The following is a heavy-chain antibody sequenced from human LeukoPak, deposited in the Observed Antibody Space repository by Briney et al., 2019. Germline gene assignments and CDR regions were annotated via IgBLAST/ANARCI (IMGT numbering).Heavy chain of an antibody. Sequence: PGGSLRLSCAASGFTFSSYEMNWVRQAPGKGLEWVSYISGSGSLIYYADSVKGRFTISRDNAKNSLYLQMNSLRLEDTAVYYCARGRYSSGWYYFDYWGQGTLVTVSS. CDR1: GFTFSSYE. CDR3: ARGRYSSGWYYFDY. D-gene: IGHD6-19*01. CDR2: ISGSGSLI. J-gene: IGHJ4*02. V-gene: IGHV3-48*03.